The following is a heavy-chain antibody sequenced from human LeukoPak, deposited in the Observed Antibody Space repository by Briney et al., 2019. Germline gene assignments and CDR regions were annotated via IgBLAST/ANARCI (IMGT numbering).Heavy chain of an antibody. D-gene: IGHD5-18*01. CDR1: GFTFSSYE. J-gene: IGHJ4*02. Sequence: GSLRLSCAAPGFTFSSYEMNWVRQAPGKGLEWVSYISSSGNTIYYADSVKGRFTISRDNAKNSLYLQMNSLRAEDTAVYYCARERGYSYGSFDYWGQGTLVTVSS. CDR2: ISSSGNTI. CDR3: ARERGYSYGSFDY. V-gene: IGHV3-48*03.